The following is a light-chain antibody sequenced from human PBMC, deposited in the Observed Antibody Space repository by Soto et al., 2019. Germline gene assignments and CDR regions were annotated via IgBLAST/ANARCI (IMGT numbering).Light chain of an antibody. CDR1: QSIGPN. CDR2: RAS. V-gene: IGKV3-15*01. CDR3: QQYEIWTPYN. J-gene: IGKJ2*01. Sequence: TQSPATLSASPGEVVSLSCRASQSIGPNLAWYQQRPGQAPMLLIHRASMRASGVPARFIGRGFGTAFTLTITSLQSEDFGVYYSQQYEIWTPYNFGQGTKLEIK.